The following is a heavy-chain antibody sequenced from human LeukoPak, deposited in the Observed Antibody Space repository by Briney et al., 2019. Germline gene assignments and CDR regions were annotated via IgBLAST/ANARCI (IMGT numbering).Heavy chain of an antibody. D-gene: IGHD6-19*01. J-gene: IGHJ5*02. V-gene: IGHV4-59*11. CDR2: MYNSETT. CDR3: ARDSSGAGNSWFDP. Sequence: AQTLSLTCTVSGVSISSHYWSWIRQLPGKGLGWIGYMYNSETTKYNPSLKSRVTISVDTSKKQFSLTLRSVTAADTAVYYCARDSSGAGNSWFDPWGQGTLVTVSS. CDR1: GVSISSHY.